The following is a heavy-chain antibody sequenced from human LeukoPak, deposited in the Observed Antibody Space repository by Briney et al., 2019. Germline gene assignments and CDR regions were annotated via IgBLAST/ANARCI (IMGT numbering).Heavy chain of an antibody. D-gene: IGHD6-19*01. Sequence: SETLSLTCTVSGGSISSYYWSWIRQPPGKGLEWIGYIYTSGSTNYNPSLKSRVAISVDTSKNQFSLKLSSVTAADTAVYYCARVRYGSGWYGSNWFDPWGQGTLVTVSS. CDR1: GGSISSYY. CDR3: ARVRYGSGWYGSNWFDP. J-gene: IGHJ5*02. V-gene: IGHV4-4*09. CDR2: IYTSGST.